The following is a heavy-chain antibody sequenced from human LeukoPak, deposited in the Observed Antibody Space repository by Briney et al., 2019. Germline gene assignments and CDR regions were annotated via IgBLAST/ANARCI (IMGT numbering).Heavy chain of an antibody. V-gene: IGHV3-49*04. D-gene: IGHD5-18*01. Sequence: GESLRLSCTASGFTFGDYAMSWVRQAPGKGLEWVGFIRSKAYGGTTEYAASVKGRFTISRDDSKSIAYLQMNSLKTEDTAVYYCTPSPGGYSYGYYDYWGQGTLVTVSS. CDR1: GFTFGDYA. J-gene: IGHJ4*02. CDR3: TPSPGGYSYGYYDY. CDR2: IRSKAYGGTT.